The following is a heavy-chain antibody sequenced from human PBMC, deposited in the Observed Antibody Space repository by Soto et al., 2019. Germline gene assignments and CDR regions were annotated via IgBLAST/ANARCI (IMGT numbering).Heavy chain of an antibody. Sequence: ASVKVSCKASGYTFTGYYMHWVRQAPGQGLEWMGWINPNSGGTNYAQKFQGRVTMTRDTSISTAYMELSRLRSDDTAVYYCARDPLAAAGTIDEWYYYYYGMDVWGQGTTVTVSS. CDR2: INPNSGGT. CDR3: ARDPLAAAGTIDEWYYYYYGMDV. D-gene: IGHD6-13*01. V-gene: IGHV1-2*02. J-gene: IGHJ6*02. CDR1: GYTFTGYY.